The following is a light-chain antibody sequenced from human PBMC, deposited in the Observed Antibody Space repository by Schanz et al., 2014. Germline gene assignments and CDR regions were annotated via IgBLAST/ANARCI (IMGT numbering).Light chain of an antibody. V-gene: IGLV2-11*01. CDR2: DVT. CDR3: QSYDNSLSVVV. CDR1: SSDVGGYNY. Sequence: QSALTQPRSVSGSPGQSVTISCTGTSSDVGGYNYVSWYKQLPGKAPKLMISDVTKRPSGVPDRFSGSKSGNTASLTVSGLQAEDEADYYCQSYDNSLSVVVFGGGTKLTVV. J-gene: IGLJ2*01.